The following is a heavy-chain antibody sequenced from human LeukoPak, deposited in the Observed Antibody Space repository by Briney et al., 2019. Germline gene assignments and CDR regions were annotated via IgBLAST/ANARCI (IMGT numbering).Heavy chain of an antibody. V-gene: IGHV4-39*01. CDR2: IFYTGSA. Sequence: SETLSLTCTVSGGSISTSSYYWGWIRQPPGKGLEWIGSIFYTGSAYYNPSLKSRVTISVDTSKNQFSLKLRSVTAADTAVYYCARLEAYWGQGTLVTVSS. CDR3: ARLEAY. J-gene: IGHJ4*02. CDR1: GGSISTSSYY. D-gene: IGHD3-3*01.